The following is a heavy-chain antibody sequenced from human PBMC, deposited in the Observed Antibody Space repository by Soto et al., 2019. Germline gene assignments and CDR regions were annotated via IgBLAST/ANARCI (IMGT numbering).Heavy chain of an antibody. CDR3: ARTDYDILTGYYSLPAY. V-gene: IGHV1-3*01. CDR1: GYTFTSYA. CDR2: INAGNGNT. J-gene: IGHJ4*02. D-gene: IGHD3-9*01. Sequence: ASVKVSCKASGYTFTSYAMHWVRQAPGQRLEWMGWINAGNGNTKYSQKFQGRVTITRDTSASTAYMELRSLRSDDTAVYYCARTDYDILTGYYSLPAYWGQGTLVTVSS.